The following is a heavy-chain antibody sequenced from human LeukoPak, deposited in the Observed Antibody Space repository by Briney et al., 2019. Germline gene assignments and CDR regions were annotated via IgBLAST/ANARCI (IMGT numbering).Heavy chain of an antibody. CDR1: GFTFSDYY. Sequence: PGGALRLSCAASGFTFSDYYMSWIRQAPGKGLEWGSYISSSDSTIYYADSVKGRFTISRDNAKNSLYLQMKSLRAEDTAVYYCARPRYSSSWYAFDIWGQGTMVTVSS. V-gene: IGHV3-11*01. CDR2: ISSSDSTI. J-gene: IGHJ3*02. D-gene: IGHD6-13*01. CDR3: ARPRYSSSWYAFDI.